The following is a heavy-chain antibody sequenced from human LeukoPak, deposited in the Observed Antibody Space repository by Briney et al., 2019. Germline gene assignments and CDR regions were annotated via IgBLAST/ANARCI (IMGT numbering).Heavy chain of an antibody. CDR2: IKQDRSEK. CDR1: GFTFSSYW. V-gene: IGHV3-7*01. J-gene: IGHJ4*02. Sequence: PGGSLRLSCVASGFTFSSYWMSWVRQAPGKGLKWVAAIKQDRSEKNYVDSVKGRFTISRDNAKNSVYLQMNSLRAEDTAVYYCARDIGYGDYWGQGILVTVSS. D-gene: IGHD5-12*01. CDR3: ARDIGYGDY.